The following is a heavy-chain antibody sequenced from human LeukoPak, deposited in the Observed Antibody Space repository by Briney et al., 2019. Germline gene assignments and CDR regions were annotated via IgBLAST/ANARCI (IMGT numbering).Heavy chain of an antibody. CDR2: INPNSGGT. CDR3: ARGFSAKSGSLLY. Sequence: ASVKVSCKASGFTFTSYDINWVRQAPGQGLEWMGWINPNSGGTNYAQKFQGWVTMTRDTSISTAYMELSRLRSDDTAVYYCARGFSAKSGSLLYWGQGTLVTVSS. J-gene: IGHJ4*02. CDR1: GFTFTSYD. V-gene: IGHV1-2*04. D-gene: IGHD1-26*01.